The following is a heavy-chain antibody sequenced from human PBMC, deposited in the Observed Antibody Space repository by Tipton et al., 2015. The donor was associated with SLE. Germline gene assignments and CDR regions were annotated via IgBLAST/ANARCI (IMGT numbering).Heavy chain of an antibody. Sequence: TLSLTCAVYGGSISSSSSYYWAWIRQPPGKGVEWIGEINHRGSTNYNPSLKSRVTISIDTSKNRFSLRLNSVTASDTAVYYCARHFDGNIWGAEFDYWGQGTLVTVSS. CDR3: ARHFDGNIWGAEFDY. V-gene: IGHV4-39*01. D-gene: IGHD3-16*01. CDR2: INHRGST. J-gene: IGHJ4*02. CDR1: GGSISSSSSYY.